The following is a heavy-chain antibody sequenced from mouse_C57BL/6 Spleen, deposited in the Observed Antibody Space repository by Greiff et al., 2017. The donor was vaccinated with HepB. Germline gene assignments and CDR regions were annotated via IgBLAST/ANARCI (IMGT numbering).Heavy chain of an antibody. CDR2: IYPGDGDT. D-gene: IGHD1-1*01. CDR3: ARKDYGSSYYFDY. CDR1: GYAFSSYW. Sequence: VMLVESGAELVKPGASVKISCKASGYAFSSYWMNWVKQRPGKGLEWIGQIYPGDGDTNYNGKFKGKATLTADKSSSTAYMQLSSLTSEDSAVYFCARKDYGSSYYFDYWGQGTTLTVSS. J-gene: IGHJ2*01. V-gene: IGHV1-80*01.